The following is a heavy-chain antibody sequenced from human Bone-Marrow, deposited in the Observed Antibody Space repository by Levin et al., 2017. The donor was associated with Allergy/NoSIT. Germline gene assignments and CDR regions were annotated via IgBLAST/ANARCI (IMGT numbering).Heavy chain of an antibody. CDR1: GGTFSSYA. CDR2: IIPIFGTA. V-gene: IGHV1-69*13. Sequence: SVKVSCKASGGTFSSYAISWVRQAPGQGLEWMGGIIPIFGTANYAQKFQGRVTITADESTSTAYMELSSLRSEDTAVYYCARGELRFLEWPGERGWFDPWGQGTLVTVSS. D-gene: IGHD3-3*01. J-gene: IGHJ5*02. CDR3: ARGELRFLEWPGERGWFDP.